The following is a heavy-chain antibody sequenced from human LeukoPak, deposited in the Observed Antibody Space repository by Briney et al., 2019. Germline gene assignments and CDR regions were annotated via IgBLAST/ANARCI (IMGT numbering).Heavy chain of an antibody. CDR1: GGSISSSSYY. V-gene: IGHV4-39*07. J-gene: IGHJ4*02. CDR3: ARGAYYDFWSGFQWFDY. D-gene: IGHD3-3*01. Sequence: SETLSLTCTVSGGSISSSSYYWGWIRLPPGKGLEWIGSIYYSGSTYYNPSLKSRVTISVDTSKNQFSLKLSSVTAADTAVYYCARGAYYDFWSGFQWFDYWGQGTLVTVSS. CDR2: IYYSGST.